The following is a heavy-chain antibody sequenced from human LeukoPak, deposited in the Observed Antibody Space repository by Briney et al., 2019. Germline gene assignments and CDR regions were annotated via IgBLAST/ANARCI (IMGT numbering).Heavy chain of an antibody. Sequence: SETLSPTCTVSGGSISSYYWSWIRQPPGKGLEWIGYIYYSGSTNYNSSLKSRVTIFLDTSKNQFSLKLSSVTAADTAVYYCAREWDYMDVWGKGTTVTVSS. CDR3: AREWDYMDV. J-gene: IGHJ6*03. CDR1: GGSISSYY. CDR2: IYYSGST. V-gene: IGHV4-59*01.